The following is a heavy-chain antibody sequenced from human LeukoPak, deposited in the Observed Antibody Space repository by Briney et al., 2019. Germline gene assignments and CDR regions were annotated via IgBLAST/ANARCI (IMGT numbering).Heavy chain of an antibody. CDR2: IIPILGIA. D-gene: IGHD3-9*01. CDR1: GGTFSSYA. J-gene: IGHJ6*03. CDR3: ARSRDDILTGYVYYYYMDV. Sequence: SVKVSCKASGGTFSSYAISWVRQAPGQGLEWMGRIIPILGIANYAQKFQGRVTITADESTSTAYMELSSLRSEDTALYYCARSRDDILTGYVYYYYMDVWGKGTTVTVSS. V-gene: IGHV1-69*04.